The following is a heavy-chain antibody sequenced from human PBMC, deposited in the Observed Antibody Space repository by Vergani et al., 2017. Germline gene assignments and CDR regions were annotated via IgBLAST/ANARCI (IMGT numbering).Heavy chain of an antibody. CDR3: AKGGVSSSPLDY. J-gene: IGHJ4*02. V-gene: IGHV3-23*01. CDR1: GFTFSSYA. Sequence: EVQLLESGGGLVQPGGCLRLSCTASGFTFSSYAMSWVRQAPGKGLEWVSAISGSGGSTSYADSVKGRFTISRDNSNNTLYLQMNSLRAEDTAVYYCAKGGVSSSPLDYWGQGTLVTVSS. CDR2: ISGSGGST. D-gene: IGHD6-6*01.